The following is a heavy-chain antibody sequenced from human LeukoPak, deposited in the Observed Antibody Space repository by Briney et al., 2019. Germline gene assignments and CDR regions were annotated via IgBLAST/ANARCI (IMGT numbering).Heavy chain of an antibody. V-gene: IGHV4-59*01. CDR3: ARSDTHHIHSSSWHFDY. CDR1: GGSIGTNY. D-gene: IGHD6-13*01. J-gene: IGHJ4*02. Sequence: PSVTLSLTCSVSGGSIGTNYWSWIRQVPGKGLEWIGYSSYSGSSNYNPSLKSRVTISVDTSKTQFSLYLNSVTAADTAVYYCARSDTHHIHSSSWHFDYWGQGTLVTVSS. CDR2: SSYSGSS.